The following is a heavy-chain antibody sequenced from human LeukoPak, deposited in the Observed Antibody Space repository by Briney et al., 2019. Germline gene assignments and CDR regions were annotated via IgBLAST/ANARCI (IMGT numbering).Heavy chain of an antibody. D-gene: IGHD2-8*01. Sequence: RGESLKISCKGSGYSFTSYWIGWVRQMPGKGLEWMGIIYPGDSDTRYSPSFQGQVTISADKSISTAYLQWSSLKASDTAMHYCARGSVLMVYATNWFDPWGQGTLVTVSS. V-gene: IGHV5-51*01. CDR1: GYSFTSYW. CDR2: IYPGDSDT. J-gene: IGHJ5*02. CDR3: ARGSVLMVYATNWFDP.